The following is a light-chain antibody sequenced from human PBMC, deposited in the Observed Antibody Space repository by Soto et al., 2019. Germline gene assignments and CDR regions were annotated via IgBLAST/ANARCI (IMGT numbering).Light chain of an antibody. Sequence: ETVMTQSPATLSVSPGDGATLSCRASQSVSSKLAWFQQKPGQAPRLLIYGASTRATGIPARFSGSGSGTEFTLTISGLQSEDFAVYYCQQYNDWPPFTFGQGTKLEIK. CDR1: QSVSSK. V-gene: IGKV3-15*01. J-gene: IGKJ2*01. CDR2: GAS. CDR3: QQYNDWPPFT.